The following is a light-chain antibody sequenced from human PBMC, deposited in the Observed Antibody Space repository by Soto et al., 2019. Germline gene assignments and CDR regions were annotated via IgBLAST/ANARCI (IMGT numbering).Light chain of an antibody. Sequence: QAVLTQPASVSGSPGQSITISRTGTSSDVGGYNYVSWYQQHPGKAPKLIIYDVSNRPSGVSNRFSGSKSGNTASLTISGLQAEDEADYYCSSYTSSSSVVFGGGTKLTVL. V-gene: IGLV2-14*01. J-gene: IGLJ2*01. CDR1: SSDVGGYNY. CDR2: DVS. CDR3: SSYTSSSSVV.